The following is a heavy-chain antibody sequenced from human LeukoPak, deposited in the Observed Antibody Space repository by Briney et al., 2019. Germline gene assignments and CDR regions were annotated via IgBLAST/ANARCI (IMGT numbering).Heavy chain of an antibody. CDR3: ARGTSSWPYYYDY. Sequence: SETLSLTCTVSGGSISSYYWTWIRQPPGKGLECIGYIYHSGSTNYNPSLKSRVTISVDTSKSQFSLKLSSVTAADTAVYFCARGTSSWPYYYDYWGQGTLVTVSS. J-gene: IGHJ4*02. V-gene: IGHV4-59*01. CDR1: GGSISSYY. D-gene: IGHD6-13*01. CDR2: IYHSGST.